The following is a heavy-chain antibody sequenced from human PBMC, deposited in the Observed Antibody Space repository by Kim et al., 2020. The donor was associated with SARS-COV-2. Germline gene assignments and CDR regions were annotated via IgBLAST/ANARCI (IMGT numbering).Heavy chain of an antibody. V-gene: IGHV3-7*01. D-gene: IGHD4-4*01. Sequence: GGSLRLSCAASGFTFSSYWMSWVRQAPGKGLEWVDNIKQDGSEKYYVDSVKGRFTISRDNAKNSLYLQMNSLRAEDTAVYYCARVEGLMTTVTTLYYYYGMDVWGQGTTVTVSS. J-gene: IGHJ6*02. CDR1: GFTFSSYW. CDR2: IKQDGSEK. CDR3: ARVEGLMTTVTTLYYYYGMDV.